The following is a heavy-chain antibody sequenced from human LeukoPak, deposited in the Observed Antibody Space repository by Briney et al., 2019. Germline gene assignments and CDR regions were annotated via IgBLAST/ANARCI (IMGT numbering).Heavy chain of an antibody. Sequence: ASVKVSCKASGYTFTSYYMHWVRQAPGQGLEWMGIINPSGGSTSYAQKFQGRVTMTRDMSTSTVCMELSSLRSEDTAVYYCARDRGLAPLDYWGQGTLVTVSS. D-gene: IGHD5-12*01. CDR2: INPSGGST. V-gene: IGHV1-46*01. CDR3: ARDRGLAPLDY. CDR1: GYTFTSYY. J-gene: IGHJ4*02.